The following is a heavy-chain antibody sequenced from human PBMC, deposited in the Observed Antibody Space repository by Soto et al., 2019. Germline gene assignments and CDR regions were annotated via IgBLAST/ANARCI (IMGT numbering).Heavy chain of an antibody. CDR2: ISAYNGNT. CDR3: ARLDRYYGSGSYSYYYYMDV. V-gene: IGHV1-18*01. J-gene: IGHJ6*03. D-gene: IGHD3-10*01. CDR1: GYTFTIYG. Sequence: APLKVSCKASGYTFTIYGISWVRQTPGQGLEWMGWISAYNGNTNYAQKLQGRVTMTTDTSTSTAYMELRSLRSDDTAVYYCARLDRYYGSGSYSYYYYMDVWGKGTTVTVSS.